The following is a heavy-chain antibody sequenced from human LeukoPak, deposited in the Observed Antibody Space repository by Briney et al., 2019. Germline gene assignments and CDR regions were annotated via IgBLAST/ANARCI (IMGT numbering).Heavy chain of an antibody. CDR3: ATHLGQQLVLGAFDI. V-gene: IGHV3-48*01. Sequence: QTGGSLRLSCAASGFTFSSYSMNWVRQAPGKGLEWVSYISSSSSTIYYADSVKGRFTISRDNSKNTLYLQMNSLRAEDTAVYYCATHLGQQLVLGAFDIWGQGTVVTVSS. CDR1: GFTFSSYS. J-gene: IGHJ3*02. CDR2: ISSSSSTI. D-gene: IGHD6-13*01.